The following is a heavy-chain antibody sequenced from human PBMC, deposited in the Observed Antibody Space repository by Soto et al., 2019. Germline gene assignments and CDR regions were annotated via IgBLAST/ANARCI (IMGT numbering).Heavy chain of an antibody. J-gene: IGHJ4*02. CDR2: IIPILGIA. V-gene: IGHV1-69*02. CDR3: ARGGVAGFDY. CDR1: GGTFSSYS. Sequence: QVQLVQSGAEVKKPGSSVKVSCKASGGTFSSYSISWVRQAPGQGLEWMGRIIPILGIANYAQKFQGRVTITADKSTSTAYIELSSLRAEDTAVYHCARGGVAGFDYWGQGTLVTVSS. D-gene: IGHD6-19*01.